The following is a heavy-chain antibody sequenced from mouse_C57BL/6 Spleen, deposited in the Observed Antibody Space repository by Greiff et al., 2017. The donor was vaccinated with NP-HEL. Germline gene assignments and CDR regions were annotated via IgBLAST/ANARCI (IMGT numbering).Heavy chain of an antibody. V-gene: IGHV1-80*01. Sequence: VQLQQSGAELVKPGASVKISCKASGYAFSSYWMNWVKQRPGKGLEWIGQIYPGDGDTNYNGKFKGKATLTADKSSSTAYMQLSSLTSEDSAVYFCARLYYGNYSWFAYWGQGTLVTVSA. CDR3: ARLYYGNYSWFAY. J-gene: IGHJ3*01. CDR1: GYAFSSYW. CDR2: IYPGDGDT. D-gene: IGHD2-1*01.